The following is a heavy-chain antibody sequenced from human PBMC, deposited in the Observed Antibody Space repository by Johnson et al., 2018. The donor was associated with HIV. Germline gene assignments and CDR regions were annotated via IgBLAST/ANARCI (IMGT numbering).Heavy chain of an antibody. CDR2: ISYDGSNK. J-gene: IGHJ3*02. Sequence: QVQLVESGGGVVQPGRSLRLSCAASRFTFSTYAMHWVRQAPGKGLEWVAVISYDGSNKYYADSVKGRFTISRDNSKNTLYLQMNSLRAEDTAVYYCANNLQQLATKDAFDIWGQGTMVTVSS. V-gene: IGHV3-30*04. CDR3: ANNLQQLATKDAFDI. CDR1: RFTFSTYA. D-gene: IGHD6-13*01.